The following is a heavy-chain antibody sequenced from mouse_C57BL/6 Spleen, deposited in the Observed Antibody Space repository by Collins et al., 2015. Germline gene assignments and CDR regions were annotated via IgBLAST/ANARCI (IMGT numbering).Heavy chain of an antibody. CDR2: IYPGSGST. CDR1: GYTFTSYW. Sequence: QVQLQQPGAELVKPGASVKMSCKASGYTFTSYWITWVKQRPGQGLEWIGDIYPGSGSTNYNEKFKSKATLTVDTSSSTAYMQLSSLTSEDSAVYCCAKAVVATGYFDVWGTGTTVTVSS. V-gene: IGHV1-55*01. CDR3: AKAVVATGYFDV. J-gene: IGHJ1*03. D-gene: IGHD1-1*01.